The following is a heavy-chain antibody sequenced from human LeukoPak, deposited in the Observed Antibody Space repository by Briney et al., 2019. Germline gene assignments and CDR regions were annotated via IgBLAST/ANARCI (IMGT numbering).Heavy chain of an antibody. J-gene: IGHJ6*03. CDR3: TSEYCSSTSCYGLGYYYYYMDV. Sequence: GGSLRLSCAASGFTFSGSAMHWVRQASGKGLEWVGRIRSKANSYATAYAASVKGRFTISRDDSKNTAYLQMNSRKTEDTAVYYCTSEYCSSTSCYGLGYYYYYMDVWGRGTTVTVSS. CDR1: GFTFSGSA. D-gene: IGHD2-2*01. CDR2: IRSKANSYAT. V-gene: IGHV3-73*01.